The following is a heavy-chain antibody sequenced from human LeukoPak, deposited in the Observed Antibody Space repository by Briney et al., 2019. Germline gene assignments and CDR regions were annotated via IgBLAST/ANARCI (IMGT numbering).Heavy chain of an antibody. CDR2: IYYSGST. D-gene: IGHD5-18*01. CDR3: ARRGYSYGYRGGFDY. Sequence: SETLSLTCTVSGGSISSYYWSWIRQPPGKGLEWIGYIYYSGSTNYNPSLKSRVTISVDTSKNQFSLKLSSVTAADTAVYYCARRGYSYGYRGGFDYWGQGTLVTVSS. CDR1: GGSISSYY. J-gene: IGHJ4*02. V-gene: IGHV4-59*08.